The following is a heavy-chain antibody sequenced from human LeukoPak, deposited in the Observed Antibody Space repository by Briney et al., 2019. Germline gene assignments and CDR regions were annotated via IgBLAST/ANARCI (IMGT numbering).Heavy chain of an antibody. CDR1: GFTFSSYG. J-gene: IGHJ4*02. CDR2: IWYDGSNK. V-gene: IGHV3-33*01. CDR3: ARWLNYFDY. D-gene: IGHD3-10*01. Sequence: GGSLRLSCAASGFTFSSYGMHWVRQAPGKGLEWVAAIWYDGSNKYYADSVKGRFTISRDNSKNTLYLQMNSLRAEDTAVYYCARWLNYFDYWGQGTLVTVSS.